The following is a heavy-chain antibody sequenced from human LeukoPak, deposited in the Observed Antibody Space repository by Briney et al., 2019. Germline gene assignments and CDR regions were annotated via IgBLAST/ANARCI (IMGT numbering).Heavy chain of an antibody. J-gene: IGHJ4*02. Sequence: GGSLKLSCAASGFTFSGSAMHWVRQASGKGLEWLGRIRSKADSYTAAYAASVKGRFIVSRDDSKNTAYLQMNSLKTEDTAVYYCRAAADLNDYWGQGTLVTVSS. V-gene: IGHV3-73*01. CDR3: RAAADLNDY. CDR2: IRSKADSYTA. D-gene: IGHD6-13*01. CDR1: GFTFSGSA.